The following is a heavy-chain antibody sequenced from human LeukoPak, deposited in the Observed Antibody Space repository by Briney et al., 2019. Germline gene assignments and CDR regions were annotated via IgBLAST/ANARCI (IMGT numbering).Heavy chain of an antibody. CDR3: AAYGSGSYRYYYGMDV. J-gene: IGHJ6*02. V-gene: IGHV2-70*11. CDR2: IDWDDDK. Sequence: ESGPALVKPTQTLTLTCTFSGFSLSTSGMCVSWIRQPPGKALEWLARIDWDDDKYYSTSLKTRLTISKDTSKNQVVLTMTNMDPVDTATYYCAAYGSGSYRYYYGMDVWGQGTTVTVSS. CDR1: GFSLSTSGMC. D-gene: IGHD3-10*01.